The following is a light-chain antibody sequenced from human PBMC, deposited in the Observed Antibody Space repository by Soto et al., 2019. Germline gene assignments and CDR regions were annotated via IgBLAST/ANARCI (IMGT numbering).Light chain of an antibody. Sequence: DIQMTQSPSTLSASVGDRVTITCRASQSISSWLAWYQQKPGKAPKLLIYDAFSLESGVPSRFSGSGSGTEFTLTISSLQPDDFATYYCQQYNSYRRTFGQGTKVEIK. CDR2: DAF. V-gene: IGKV1-5*01. CDR3: QQYNSYRRT. J-gene: IGKJ1*01. CDR1: QSISSW.